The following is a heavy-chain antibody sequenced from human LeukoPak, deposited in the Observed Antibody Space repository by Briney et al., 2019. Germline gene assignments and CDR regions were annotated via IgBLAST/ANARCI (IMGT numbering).Heavy chain of an antibody. J-gene: IGHJ4*02. CDR1: AFTFSSYA. CDR2: INSSDGGS. D-gene: IGHD5-18*01. Sequence: GVSLRFTSAASAFTFSSYAMQRVRQAPGRGLEWVSTINSSDGGSYYADSVKVRFTISRDNSKNTLYLQMNSLRAEDTAVYYCAKDTPRGYNYGYFDYWGQGTLLTVSS. V-gene: IGHV3-23*01. CDR3: AKDTPRGYNYGYFDY.